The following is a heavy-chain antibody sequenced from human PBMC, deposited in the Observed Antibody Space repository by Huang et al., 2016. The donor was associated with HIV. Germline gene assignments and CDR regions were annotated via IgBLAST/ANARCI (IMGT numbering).Heavy chain of an antibody. Sequence: QVQLVQSGAEVKKPGASVKVSCKASEYTFTGYYMHWVRPDPGQGLEGMGWINPNSGDTHYAQKFQGRVTMTRDTSISTAYMELSRLRSDDTAVYYCARDSYYYDSSGYFGYWGQGTLVTVSS. CDR3: ARDSYYYDSSGYFGY. D-gene: IGHD3-22*01. CDR2: INPNSGDT. CDR1: EYTFTGYY. J-gene: IGHJ4*02. V-gene: IGHV1-2*02.